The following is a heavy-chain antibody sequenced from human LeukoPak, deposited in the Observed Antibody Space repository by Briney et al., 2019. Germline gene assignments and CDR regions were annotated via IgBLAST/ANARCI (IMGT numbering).Heavy chain of an antibody. D-gene: IGHD3-10*01. J-gene: IGHJ4*02. Sequence: SETLSLTCTVSGGSISSGGYYWSWIRQPPGKGLEWIGYIYHSESTYYNPSLKSRVTISVDTSKNQFSLKLSSVTAADTAVYYCARARGGVGIDYWGQGTLVTVSS. V-gene: IGHV4-30-2*01. CDR3: ARARGGVGIDY. CDR1: GGSISSGGYY. CDR2: IYHSEST.